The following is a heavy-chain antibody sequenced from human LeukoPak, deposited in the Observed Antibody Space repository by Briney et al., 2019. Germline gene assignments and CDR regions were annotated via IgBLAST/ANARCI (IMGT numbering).Heavy chain of an antibody. CDR2: IYYSGST. D-gene: IGHD3-9*01. CDR3: ARATLRYFVGNWFDP. V-gene: IGHV4-59*01. CDR1: GGSISSYY. J-gene: IGHJ5*02. Sequence: SESLSLTCTVSGGSISSYYWSWIRQPPGKGLEWIGHIYYSGSTNYNPSLKSRVTISVDTSKNQFSLKLSSVTAADTAVYYCARATLRYFVGNWFDPWGQGTRVTVSS.